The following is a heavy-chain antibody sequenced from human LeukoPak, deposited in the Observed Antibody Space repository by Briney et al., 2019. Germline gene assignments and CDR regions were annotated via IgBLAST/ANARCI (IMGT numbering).Heavy chain of an antibody. J-gene: IGHJ6*03. CDR1: GFTFSSYS. V-gene: IGHV3-21*01. CDR3: ARESIAVAGTYYYMDV. D-gene: IGHD6-19*01. CDR2: ISSSSSYI. Sequence: GGSLRLSCAASGFTFSSYSMNWVRQAPGKGLEWVSSISSSSSYIYYADSVKGRFTISRDNAKNSLYLQMNSLRAEDTAVYYCARESIAVAGTYYYMDVWGKGTTATVSS.